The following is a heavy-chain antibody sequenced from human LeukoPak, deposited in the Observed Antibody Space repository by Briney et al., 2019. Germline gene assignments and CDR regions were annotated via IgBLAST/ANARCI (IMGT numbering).Heavy chain of an antibody. D-gene: IGHD2-15*01. CDR2: ISYDGSNK. V-gene: IGHV3-30*18. Sequence: PGRSLRLSCAASGFTFNNYGFHWVRQAPGKGLEWVALISYDGSNKYYADSVKGRFTISRDNSKNTLYLQMNSLRAEDTAAYYCAKDVSLVVVVAATLFDYWGQGTLVTVSS. CDR1: GFTFNNYG. CDR3: AKDVSLVVVVAATLFDY. J-gene: IGHJ4*02.